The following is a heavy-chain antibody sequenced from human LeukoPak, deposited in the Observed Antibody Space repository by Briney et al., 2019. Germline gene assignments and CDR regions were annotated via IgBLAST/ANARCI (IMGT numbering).Heavy chain of an antibody. Sequence: PGGSLRLSCAASGFTFSSYAMSWVRQAPGKGLEWVSAISGSGGSTYYADSVKGRFTISRDNSKNTLYLQMNSLRAEDTAVYYRAKGPGGYDSSGYYFYYYGMDVWGQGTTVTVSS. V-gene: IGHV3-23*01. J-gene: IGHJ6*02. D-gene: IGHD3-22*01. CDR1: GFTFSSYA. CDR3: AKGPGGYDSSGYYFYYYGMDV. CDR2: ISGSGGST.